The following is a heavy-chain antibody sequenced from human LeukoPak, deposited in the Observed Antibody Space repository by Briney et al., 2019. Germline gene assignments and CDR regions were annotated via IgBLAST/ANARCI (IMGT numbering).Heavy chain of an antibody. J-gene: IGHJ4*02. CDR1: GYSFTSYW. Sequence: GESLKISCKGSGYSFTSYWIGWVRQMPGKGLEWMGIIYPGDSDTRYSPSFQGRVTISADKSISTAYLQWSSLKASDTAMYYCASSYDILTGYYSHPFDYWGQGTLVTVSS. V-gene: IGHV5-51*01. CDR2: IYPGDSDT. D-gene: IGHD3-9*01. CDR3: ASSYDILTGYYSHPFDY.